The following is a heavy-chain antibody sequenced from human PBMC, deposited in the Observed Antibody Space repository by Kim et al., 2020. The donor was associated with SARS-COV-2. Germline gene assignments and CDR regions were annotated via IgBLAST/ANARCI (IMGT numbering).Heavy chain of an antibody. CDR2: INPSGGST. D-gene: IGHD2-15*01. Sequence: ASVKVSCKASGYTFTSYYMHWVRQAPGQGLEWMGIINPSGGSTSYAQKFQGRVTMTRDTSTSTVYMELSSLRSEDTAVYYCARDQDVRVVADSGFDYWGQGTLVTVSS. CDR3: ARDQDVRVVADSGFDY. CDR1: GYTFTSYY. V-gene: IGHV1-46*01. J-gene: IGHJ4*02.